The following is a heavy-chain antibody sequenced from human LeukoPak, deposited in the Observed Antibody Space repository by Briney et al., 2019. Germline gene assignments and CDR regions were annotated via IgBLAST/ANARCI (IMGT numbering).Heavy chain of an antibody. D-gene: IGHD1-26*01. CDR3: ARVGATYDAFDI. Sequence: ETLSLTCTVSGGSVSSGRYFWSWIRRPRGEGLVWIGYIYYSGSTNYNPSLKSRVTISVDTSKNQFSLKLSSVTAADTAVYYCARVGATYDAFDIWGQGTMVTVSS. CDR2: IYYSGST. CDR1: GGSVSSGRYF. J-gene: IGHJ3*02. V-gene: IGHV4-61*01.